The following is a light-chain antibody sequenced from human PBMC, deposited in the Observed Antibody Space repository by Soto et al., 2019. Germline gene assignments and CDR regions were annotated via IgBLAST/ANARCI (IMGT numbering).Light chain of an antibody. J-gene: IGKJ5*01. CDR3: QHYNSYSIT. V-gene: IGKV1-5*03. Sequence: DIQMTQSPSTLSPSVGDRVTITCRASQSISSWLAWYQQKPGKAPKLLIYKASSLESGVPSRFSGSGSGTEFTLTISSLQPDDFATYYCQHYNSYSITFGQGTRLEIK. CDR2: KAS. CDR1: QSISSW.